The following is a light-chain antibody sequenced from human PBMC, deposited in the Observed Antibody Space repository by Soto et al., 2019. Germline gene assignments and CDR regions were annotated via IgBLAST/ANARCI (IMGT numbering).Light chain of an antibody. V-gene: IGKV3-20*01. Sequence: EIVLTQSPGTLSLSPGERATLSCRASQSVSSSYLAWYQHKPGQAPRLLIYGASSRATGIPDRFSGSGSGTDFTLTIRRLEPEDFAVYYCQQYDSSLFTFGPGTKVDIK. J-gene: IGKJ3*01. CDR3: QQYDSSLFT. CDR2: GAS. CDR1: QSVSSSY.